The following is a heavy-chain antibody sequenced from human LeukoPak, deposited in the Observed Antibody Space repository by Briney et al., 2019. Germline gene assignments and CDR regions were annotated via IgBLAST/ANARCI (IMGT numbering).Heavy chain of an antibody. J-gene: IGHJ4*02. CDR1: GDTLSELS. Sequence: ASVKVSCKVSGDTLSELSMHWVRQAPGKGLEWMGGFDPEGGEAIYAQKFQGRLTMTEDTSTDTAYTDLRSLRSDDTAVYYCTAGGVYSLLDHWGQGTQVTVSS. CDR3: TAGGVYSLLDH. V-gene: IGHV1-24*01. D-gene: IGHD5/OR15-5a*01. CDR2: FDPEGGEA.